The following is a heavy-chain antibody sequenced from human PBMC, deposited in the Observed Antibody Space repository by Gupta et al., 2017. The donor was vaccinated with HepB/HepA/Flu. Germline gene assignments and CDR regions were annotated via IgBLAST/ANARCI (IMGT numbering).Heavy chain of an antibody. D-gene: IGHD3-3*01. CDR1: GFSFAGNA. J-gene: IGHJ6*04. CDR3: AKDLYFWSAMDV. V-gene: IGHV3-23*01. Sequence: EVHLLESGGCLVPPGGSLRLSCAASGFSFAGNAMSWVRQAPGKGLEWVSGIGGDMREHYAESVKGRFRISRDNSKTNLYLPITSLRAEDTAVYYCAKDLYFWSAMDVWGKVTTVTVSS. CDR2: IGGDMRE.